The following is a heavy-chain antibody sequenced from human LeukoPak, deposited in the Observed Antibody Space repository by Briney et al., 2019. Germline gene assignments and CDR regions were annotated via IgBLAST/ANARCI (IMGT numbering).Heavy chain of an antibody. CDR3: AREGRPNAFDI. J-gene: IGHJ3*02. V-gene: IGHV3-53*01. CDR2: IYSGGST. CDR1: GXIVSNXX. Sequence: ASGXIVSNXXXXWXXXXXXXXPEWVSVIYSGGSTYYADSVKGRFTISRDNSKNTLYLQMNSLRAEDTAMYYCAREGRPNAFDIWGQGTMVTVSS.